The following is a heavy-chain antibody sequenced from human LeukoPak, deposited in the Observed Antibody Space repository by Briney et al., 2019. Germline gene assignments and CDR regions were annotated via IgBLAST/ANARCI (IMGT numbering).Heavy chain of an antibody. CDR1: GFTFSNYW. CDR2: IKQDGSEK. Sequence: GGSLRLSCAASGFTFSNYWMTWVRQAPGKGLEWAANIKQDGSEKYYVDSVKGRFTISRDNAKNSLYLQMNSLRAEDTAVYYCARAAHSSSAFWGQGALVTVSS. D-gene: IGHD6-13*01. CDR3: ARAAHSSSAF. V-gene: IGHV3-7*01. J-gene: IGHJ4*02.